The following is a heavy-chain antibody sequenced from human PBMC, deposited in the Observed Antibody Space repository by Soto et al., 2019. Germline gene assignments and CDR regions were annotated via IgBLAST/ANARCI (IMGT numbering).Heavy chain of an antibody. CDR2: IDPSDSYT. J-gene: IGHJ4*02. V-gene: IGHV5-10-1*01. CDR1: GYSFTSYL. Sequence: GESLKISCKGSGYSFTSYLISWVRQMPVKGLEWMGRIDPSDSYTNYSPSFQGHVNISADKSISTAYLQWSSLKASDTAMYYCARHYRVLVVAADGLFDYFGQGTLVTFCS. CDR3: ARHYRVLVVAADGLFDY. D-gene: IGHD2-15*01.